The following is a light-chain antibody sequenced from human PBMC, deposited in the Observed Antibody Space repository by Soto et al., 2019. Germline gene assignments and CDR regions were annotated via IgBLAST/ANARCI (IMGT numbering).Light chain of an antibody. CDR3: CSYAGSYTKV. J-gene: IGLJ2*01. V-gene: IGLV2-11*01. CDR1: SSDVGGYNY. Sequence: QSALTQPRSVSGSPGQSVTISCTGTSSDVGGYNYVSWYQQHPGKAPKLMIYDVSKRPSGVPDRFSGSKSGHTASLTISGLQAEDEADYYCCSYAGSYTKVFGGGTKVTVL. CDR2: DVS.